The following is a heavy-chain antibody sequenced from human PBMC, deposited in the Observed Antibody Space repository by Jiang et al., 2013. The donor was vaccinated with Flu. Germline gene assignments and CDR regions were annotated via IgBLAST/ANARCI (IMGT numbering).Heavy chain of an antibody. Sequence: VQLVESGAEVKKPGSSVKVSCKASGGTFSSYAISWVRQAPGQGLEWMGGIIPIFGTANYAQKFQGRVTITADESTSTAYMELSSLRSEDTAVYYCARDAYCSSTSCLRSYFDYWGQGTLVTVSS. CDR2: IIPIFGTA. V-gene: IGHV1-69*01. D-gene: IGHD2-2*01. CDR3: ARDAYCSSTSCLRSYFDY. J-gene: IGHJ4*02. CDR1: GGTFSSYA.